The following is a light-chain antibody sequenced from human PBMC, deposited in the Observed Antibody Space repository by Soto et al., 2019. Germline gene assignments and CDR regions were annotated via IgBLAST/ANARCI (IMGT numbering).Light chain of an antibody. V-gene: IGKV3-11*01. J-gene: IGKJ4*01. Sequence: EIVLTQSPATLSLSPEERATHSCRASQSVSSYLAWYQQKPGQAPRLLIYDASNRATGIPARFSGSGSGTDFTLTISSLEPEDFAVYYCQQRSNWPPGLTFGGGTKVDIK. CDR3: QQRSNWPPGLT. CDR1: QSVSSY. CDR2: DAS.